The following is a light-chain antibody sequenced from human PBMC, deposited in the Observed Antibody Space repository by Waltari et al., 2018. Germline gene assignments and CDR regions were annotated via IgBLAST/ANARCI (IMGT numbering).Light chain of an antibody. V-gene: IGLV2-23*01. CDR3: CSYAGSNIYV. Sequence: QSALTQPASVSGSPGQSITISCTGTSSDVGCYRVVSWYQQYPGQAPKLFIYQGSKRPSGVSLRFSASKSGNTASLTISGLQTEDEADYFCCSYAGSNIYVFGTGTKVTVL. CDR1: SSDVGCYRV. CDR2: QGS. J-gene: IGLJ1*01.